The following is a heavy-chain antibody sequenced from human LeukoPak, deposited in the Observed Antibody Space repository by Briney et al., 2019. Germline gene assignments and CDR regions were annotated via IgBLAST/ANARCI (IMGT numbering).Heavy chain of an antibody. J-gene: IGHJ4*02. D-gene: IGHD1-14*01. Sequence: PGGSLRLSCAASGFTFSSYAMGWVRQAPGKGLEWVSYISSSGTIYYADPVKGRFTISRDNAKNSLFLQMNSLRTEDTALFFCARIYRPFDSWGQGTLVTVSS. CDR1: GFTFSSYA. CDR2: ISSSGTI. CDR3: ARIYRPFDS. V-gene: IGHV3-48*01.